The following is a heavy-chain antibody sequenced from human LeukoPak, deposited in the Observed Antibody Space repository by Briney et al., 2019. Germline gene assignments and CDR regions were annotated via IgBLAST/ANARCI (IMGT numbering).Heavy chain of an antibody. CDR2: INHSGSA. Sequence: SEILSLTCAVYGESFSGYYWSWIRQSPGKGLEWIGEINHSGSANYNPSLKSRVTISVDTSKNQFSLKLSSVTAADTAVYYCARADIVATIGGYYYYMDVWGKGTTVTVSS. J-gene: IGHJ6*03. CDR3: ARADIVATIGGYYYYMDV. V-gene: IGHV4-34*01. D-gene: IGHD5-12*01. CDR1: GESFSGYY.